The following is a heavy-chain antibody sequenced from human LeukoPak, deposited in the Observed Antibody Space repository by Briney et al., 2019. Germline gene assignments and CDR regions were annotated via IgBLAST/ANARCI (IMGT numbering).Heavy chain of an antibody. CDR3: ARLIRPYFDY. CDR1: GFTFSTYW. V-gene: IGHV3-7*05. J-gene: IGHJ4*02. Sequence: GSLRLSCVTSGFTFSTYWMSWVRQAPRKGLEWVASIKQDGSEKYYVDSVKGRFTISRDNAKNSLYLQMNSLRAEDTAVYYCARLIRPYFDYWGQGTLVTVSS. CDR2: IKQDGSEK.